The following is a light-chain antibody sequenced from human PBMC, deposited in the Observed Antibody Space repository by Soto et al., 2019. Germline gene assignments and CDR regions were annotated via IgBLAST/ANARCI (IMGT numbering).Light chain of an antibody. CDR3: SSYAGSNNLV. J-gene: IGLJ2*01. CDR2: EVS. Sequence: QSALTQPPSASGSPGQSVTFPCTGTSSDVGGYNSVSWYQQHPGKVPKLMIYEVSKRPSGVPDRFSGSKSGNTASLTVSGLQAEDEADYYCSSYAGSNNLVFGGGTKLTVL. CDR1: SSDVGGYNS. V-gene: IGLV2-8*01.